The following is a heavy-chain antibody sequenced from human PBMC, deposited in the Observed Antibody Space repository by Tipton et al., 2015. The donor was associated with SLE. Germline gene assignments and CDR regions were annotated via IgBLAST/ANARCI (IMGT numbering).Heavy chain of an antibody. CDR2: IRRKTYGGTT. D-gene: IGHD6-13*01. J-gene: IGHJ4*02. V-gene: IGHV3-49*04. Sequence: SLRLSCAVSGFTLSTYWMSWVRQAPGKGLEWVGLIRRKTYGGTTEYAASVKGRFTISRDDSKSIAYLQMNSLKTEDTAVYYCTCQSRIADLDYWGQVTLVTVSS. CDR3: TCQSRIADLDY. CDR1: GFTLSTYW.